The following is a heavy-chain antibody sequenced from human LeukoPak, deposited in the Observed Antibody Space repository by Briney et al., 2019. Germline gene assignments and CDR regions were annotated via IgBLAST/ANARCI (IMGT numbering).Heavy chain of an antibody. J-gene: IGHJ4*02. CDR3: ARDAPTGYNDY. Sequence: PGRSLRLSCAASGFTFSSYGMHWVRQAPGKGLEWVAVIWYDGSNKYYADSVKGRFTISRDNSKNTLYLQMNSLRAEDTAVYYCARDAPTGYNDYWGQGTLVTVSS. D-gene: IGHD3-9*01. V-gene: IGHV3-33*01. CDR1: GFTFSSYG. CDR2: IWYDGSNK.